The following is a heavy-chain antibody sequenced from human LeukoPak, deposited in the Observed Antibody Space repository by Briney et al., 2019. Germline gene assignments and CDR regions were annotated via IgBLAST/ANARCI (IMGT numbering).Heavy chain of an antibody. V-gene: IGHV1-18*03. Sequence: ASVKVSCKASGYTFTSYGISWVRQAPGQGLEWMGWISAYNGNTNYAQKLQGRVTMTTDTSTSTAYMELRSLRSDDMAVYYCARDLRITVATIQSLDFDYWGQGTLVTVSS. D-gene: IGHD5-12*01. CDR2: ISAYNGNT. J-gene: IGHJ4*02. CDR3: ARDLRITVATIQSLDFDY. CDR1: GYTFTSYG.